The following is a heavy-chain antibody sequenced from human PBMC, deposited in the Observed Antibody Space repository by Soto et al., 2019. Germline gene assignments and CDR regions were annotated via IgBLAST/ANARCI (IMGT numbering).Heavy chain of an antibody. V-gene: IGHV3-33*01. CDR1: GFTFSSYG. Sequence: QVQLVESGGGVVQPGRSLRLCCAASGFTFSSYGMHWVRQAPGKGLEWVAVIWYDGSNKYYADSVKGRFTISRDNSKNTLYLQMNSLRAEDTAVYYCASLGPSYDSSGYYRYWGQGTLVTVSS. CDR3: ASLGPSYDSSGYYRY. CDR2: IWYDGSNK. J-gene: IGHJ4*02. D-gene: IGHD3-22*01.